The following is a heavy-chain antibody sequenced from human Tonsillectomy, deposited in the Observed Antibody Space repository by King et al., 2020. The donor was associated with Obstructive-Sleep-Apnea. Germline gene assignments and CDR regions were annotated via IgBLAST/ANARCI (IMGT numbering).Heavy chain of an antibody. CDR1: GGSIIRYS. CDR3: ARGTGWYGVDV. Sequence: VQLQESGPGLVKPSETLSLTCTVSGGSIIRYSWTWIRQPPGKGLEWSCHVYYSGSTNYKPSLKSRVTISANTSKNQFSLKLSSVTAADTGVYYCARGTGWYGVDVWGQGTTVTVSS. CDR2: VYYSGST. V-gene: IGHV4-59*01. J-gene: IGHJ6*02. D-gene: IGHD6-19*01.